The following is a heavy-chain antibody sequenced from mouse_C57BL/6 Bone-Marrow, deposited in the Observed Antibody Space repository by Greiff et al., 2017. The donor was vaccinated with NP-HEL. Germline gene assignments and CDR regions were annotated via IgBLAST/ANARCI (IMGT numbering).Heavy chain of an antibody. V-gene: IGHV14-4*01. CDR3: TPYSLFDY. D-gene: IGHD1-1*01. CDR1: GFNITDDY. J-gene: IGHJ2*01. CDR2: IDPENGDT. Sequence: VQLQQSGAELVRPGASVKLSCTASGFNITDDYMHWVKQRPEQGLEWIGWIDPENGDTEYASKFQGKATITADTSSNTAYLQLSSLTSEDTAVYYCTPYSLFDYWGQGTTLTVSS.